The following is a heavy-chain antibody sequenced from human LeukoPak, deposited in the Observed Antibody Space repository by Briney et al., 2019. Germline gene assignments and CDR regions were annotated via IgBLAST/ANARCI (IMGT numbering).Heavy chain of an antibody. D-gene: IGHD3-22*01. J-gene: IGHJ3*02. CDR1: GFTFSSYW. CDR3: ARDYYDSSGYRNDAFDI. Sequence: GGSLRLSCAASGFTFSSYWMHWVRQAPGKGLVWVSRINSDGSSTSYADSVKGRFTISRDNAKNTLYLQMNSLRAEDTAVYYCARDYYDSSGYRNDAFDIWGQGTMVTVSS. CDR2: INSDGSST. V-gene: IGHV3-74*01.